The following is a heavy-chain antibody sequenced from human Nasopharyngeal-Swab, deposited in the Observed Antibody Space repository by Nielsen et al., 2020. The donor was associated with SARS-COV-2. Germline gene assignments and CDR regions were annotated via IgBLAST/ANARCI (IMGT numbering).Heavy chain of an antibody. J-gene: IGHJ4*02. CDR2: IYPDDSNT. D-gene: IGHD3-22*01. Sequence: VRQMPGKGLEWVGIIYPDDSNTRYSPSFQGHVTISVDKSTTSAYLQWSSLKASDSGIFYCARGFWYDYDSIAYPTAFDYWGQGTLVTVSS. CDR3: ARGFWYDYDSIAYPTAFDY. V-gene: IGHV5-51*01.